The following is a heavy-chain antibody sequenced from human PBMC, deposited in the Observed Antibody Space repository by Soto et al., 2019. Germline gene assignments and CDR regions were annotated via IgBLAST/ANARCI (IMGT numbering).Heavy chain of an antibody. J-gene: IGHJ4*02. Sequence: SETLSLTCTVSGGSISSYYWSWIRQPPGKGLEWIGYIYYSGNTNYNPSLKSRVTISVDTSKNQFSLKLSSVTAADTAVYYCARGDFTVTFAYWGQGTLVTVSS. D-gene: IGHD4-17*01. CDR2: IYYSGNT. V-gene: IGHV4-59*01. CDR3: ARGDFTVTFAY. CDR1: GGSISSYY.